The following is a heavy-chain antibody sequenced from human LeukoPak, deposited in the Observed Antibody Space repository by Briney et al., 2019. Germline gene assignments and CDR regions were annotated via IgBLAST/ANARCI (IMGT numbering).Heavy chain of an antibody. V-gene: IGHV4-38-2*02. Sequence: PSETLSLTCGVSGYSISIGYYWVWIRQPPGKGLEWIGSVYHTGATYYNPSLRSPVTIPVDTSKNQFSLELNSVTAADTAVSYCARDLGLTISANWFDPWGQGTLVTVSS. CDR1: GYSISIGYY. CDR2: VYHTGAT. D-gene: IGHD3-9*01. J-gene: IGHJ5*02. CDR3: ARDLGLTISANWFDP.